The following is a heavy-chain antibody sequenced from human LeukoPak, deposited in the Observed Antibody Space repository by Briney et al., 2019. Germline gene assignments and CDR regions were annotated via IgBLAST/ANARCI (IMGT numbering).Heavy chain of an antibody. Sequence: PGGSLRLSCAASGFTFSSYWMSWVRQAPGKGLEWVSAISGSGGSTYYADSVKGRFTISRDNSKNTLYLQMNSLRAEDTAVYYCANVEMATITGTDYWGQGTLVTVSS. J-gene: IGHJ4*02. CDR3: ANVEMATITGTDY. D-gene: IGHD5-12*01. V-gene: IGHV3-23*01. CDR1: GFTFSSYW. CDR2: ISGSGGST.